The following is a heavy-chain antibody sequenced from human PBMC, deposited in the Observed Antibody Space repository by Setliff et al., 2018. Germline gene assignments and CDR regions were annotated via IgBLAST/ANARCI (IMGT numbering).Heavy chain of an antibody. J-gene: IGHJ6*03. Sequence: GGSLRLSCAASGFTFSGSAMHWVRQASGKGLEWVGRIRSKANSYATAYAASVKGSFTISRDDSKNTAYLQMNILKTEDTAVYYCTSSVLMVPRYYYYIGVWGKGTTVTVSS. CDR1: GFTFSGSA. D-gene: IGHD2-8*01. V-gene: IGHV3-73*01. CDR2: IRSKANSYAT. CDR3: TSSVLMVPRYYYYIGV.